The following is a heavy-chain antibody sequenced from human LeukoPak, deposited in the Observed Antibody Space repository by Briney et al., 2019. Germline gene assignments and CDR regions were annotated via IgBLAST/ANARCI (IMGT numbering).Heavy chain of an antibody. CDR2: ISYDGSNK. CDR1: GFTVSSYA. V-gene: IGHV3-30-3*01. J-gene: IGHJ4*02. D-gene: IGHD5-18*01. CDR3: ARVSRVPNTAMVL. Sequence: GGSLRLSCAASGFTVSSYAMHWVRQAPGKGLEWVAVISYDGSNKYYADSVKGRFTISRDNSKNTLYLQINGLRAEDTAVYYCARVSRVPNTAMVLWGQGTLVTVSS.